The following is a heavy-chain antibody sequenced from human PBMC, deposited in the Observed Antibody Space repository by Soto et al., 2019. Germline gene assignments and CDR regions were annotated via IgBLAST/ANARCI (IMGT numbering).Heavy chain of an antibody. J-gene: IGHJ4*02. CDR2: ISYDGNNS. V-gene: IGHV3-30*03. Sequence: QVQLVESGGGVVQPGRSLRVSCAASGFTFSDYGIYWVRQAPGKGLEWVALISYDGNNSEYGDSVKGRFTISRDNSKNTLYLQMNSLRVEDTAVYYCTFGDNSFDYWGQGTLVTVSS. CDR3: TFGDNSFDY. CDR1: GFTFSDYG. D-gene: IGHD1-20*01.